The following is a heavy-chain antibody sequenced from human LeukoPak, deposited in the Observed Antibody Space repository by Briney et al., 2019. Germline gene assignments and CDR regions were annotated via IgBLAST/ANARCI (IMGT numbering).Heavy chain of an antibody. D-gene: IGHD6-19*01. CDR3: ATKQWLAPPPDS. CDR1: GFTFSKYW. V-gene: IGHV3-74*01. J-gene: IGHJ4*02. CDR2: INTDGTVA. Sequence: GGSLRLSCAASGFTFSKYWMLWVRQAPGKGLESVSRINTDGTVATYADSVKGRFTVSRDNADNTMFLQMNSVRDEDTAVYYCATKQWLAPPPDSWGQGTPVTVSS.